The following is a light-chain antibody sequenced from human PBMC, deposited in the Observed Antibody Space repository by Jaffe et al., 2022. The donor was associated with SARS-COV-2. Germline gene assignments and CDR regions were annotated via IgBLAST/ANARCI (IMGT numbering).Light chain of an antibody. CDR2: AAS. CDR3: QQYYSDPLT. Sequence: DIQMTQSPSSLSAFIGDRVTITCRASQGIANFLAWFQQKPGKAPKSLISAASDLQSGVPSKFSGSGYGTHFTLTISNVQPEDFATYFCQQYYSDPLTFGGGTNIEIK. V-gene: IGKV1-16*02. CDR1: QGIANF. J-gene: IGKJ4*01.